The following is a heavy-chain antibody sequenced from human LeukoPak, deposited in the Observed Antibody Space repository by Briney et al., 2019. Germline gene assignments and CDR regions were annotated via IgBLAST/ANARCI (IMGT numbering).Heavy chain of an antibody. J-gene: IGHJ4*02. CDR1: GGSISSGGYY. D-gene: IGHD3-22*01. V-gene: IGHV4-31*03. CDR3: ARDPYDSSGYYYN. Sequence: PSETLSLTCTVSGGSISSGGYYWSWIRQHPGKGLEWIGYIYYSGSTYYNPSLKSRVTISVDTSKNQFSLKLNSVTAADTAVYYCARDPYDSSGYYYNWGPGTLVTVSS. CDR2: IYYSGST.